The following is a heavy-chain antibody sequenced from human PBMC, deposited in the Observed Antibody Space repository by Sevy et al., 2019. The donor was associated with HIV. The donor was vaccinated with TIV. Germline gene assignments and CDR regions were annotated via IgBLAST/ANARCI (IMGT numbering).Heavy chain of an antibody. D-gene: IGHD5-12*01. V-gene: IGHV3-48*01. Sequence: GGSLRLPCAASGFSFSIYSMNWVRQAPGRGLEWVSYMSNTGATIHYADSVKGRFTISRDNAKNSLYLQMNSLRAEDTAVYYCASQRGGYERLYYFDYWGQGTLVTVSS. J-gene: IGHJ4*02. CDR1: GFSFSIYS. CDR3: ASQRGGYERLYYFDY. CDR2: MSNTGATI.